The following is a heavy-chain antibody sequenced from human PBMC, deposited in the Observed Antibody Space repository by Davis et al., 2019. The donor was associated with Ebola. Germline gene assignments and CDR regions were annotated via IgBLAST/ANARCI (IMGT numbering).Heavy chain of an antibody. CDR2: INGVGSST. Sequence: HTRGSLRLSCAASGFTFSSYWTHWVRQAPGKGLVWVSRINGVGSSTSYADSVKGRFTISRDNAKNTLYLQMDSLRADDTAVYYCARESGSALFFDYWGQGTLVTVSS. D-gene: IGHD1-26*01. CDR1: GFTFSSYW. V-gene: IGHV3-74*01. J-gene: IGHJ4*02. CDR3: ARESGSALFFDY.